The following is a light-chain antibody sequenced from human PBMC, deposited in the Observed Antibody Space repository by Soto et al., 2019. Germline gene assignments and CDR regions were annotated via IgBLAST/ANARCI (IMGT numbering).Light chain of an antibody. CDR3: SAYTARSTLV. CDR1: STDVGGYNY. V-gene: IGLV2-14*01. CDR2: EVR. J-gene: IGLJ3*02. Sequence: QSALTQPPSAAGSPGQSVTISCTGTSTDVGGYNYVSWYQQYPGKAPKLIIYEVRNRPSGISSRFSGSRSGNTASLTISGLQSEDEGDYYCSAYTARSTLVFGGGTKVTVL.